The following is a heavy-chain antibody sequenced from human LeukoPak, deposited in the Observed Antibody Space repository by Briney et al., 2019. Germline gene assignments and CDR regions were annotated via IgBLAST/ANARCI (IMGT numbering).Heavy chain of an antibody. CDR1: GGSFSGYY. CDR2: INHSGST. CDR3: ARPRNYYDSSGYYLRGRYFDY. J-gene: IGHJ4*02. V-gene: IGHV4-34*01. D-gene: IGHD3-22*01. Sequence: SETLSLTCAVYGGSFSGYYWSRIRQPPGKGLEWIGEINHSGSTNYNPSLKSRVTISVDTSKNQFSLKLSSVTAADTAVYYCARPRNYYDSSGYYLRGRYFDYWGQGTLVTVSS.